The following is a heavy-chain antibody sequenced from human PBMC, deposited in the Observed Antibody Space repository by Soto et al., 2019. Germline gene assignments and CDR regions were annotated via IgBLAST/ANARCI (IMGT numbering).Heavy chain of an antibody. CDR3: AREETLEVDFGSGCEP. CDR2: ISAYNGNT. CDR1: GYTFTSYG. V-gene: IGHV1-18*01. J-gene: IGHJ5*02. D-gene: IGHD3-3*01. Sequence: QVQLVQSGAEVKKPGASVKVSCKASGYTFTSYGISWVRQAPGQGLEWMGWISAYNGNTNYAQKLQGRVTMTTDTSTSTAYMELRSLRSDDTAVYYWAREETLEVDFGSGCEPWGQGTLVTVSS.